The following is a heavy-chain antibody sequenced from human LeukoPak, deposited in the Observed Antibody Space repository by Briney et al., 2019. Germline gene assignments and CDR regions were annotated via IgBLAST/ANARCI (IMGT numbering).Heavy chain of an antibody. CDR2: INPNSGGT. Sequence: ASVKVSCKASGYTFTGYYMHWVRQAPGQGLEWMGWINPNSGGTIYAQKFQGRVTMTRDTSISTVYMELSRLRSDDTAVYYCARAPPITRGPFDPWRQGTLVTVSS. D-gene: IGHD3-10*01. V-gene: IGHV1-2*02. J-gene: IGHJ5*02. CDR1: GYTFTGYY. CDR3: ARAPPITRGPFDP.